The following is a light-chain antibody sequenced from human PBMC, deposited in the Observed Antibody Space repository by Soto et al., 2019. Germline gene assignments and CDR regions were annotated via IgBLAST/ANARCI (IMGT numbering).Light chain of an antibody. CDR2: SNN. Sequence: QSVLTQPPSASGTPGQRVTIACSGSRSNIGTNTVAWYQQLPGMAPKLLIHSNNQRPSGVPDRFSGSKSGPSASLAISGLQSDDDADYYCAALDVSFVVFGGGTKLTVL. CDR3: AALDVSFVV. V-gene: IGLV1-44*01. J-gene: IGLJ2*01. CDR1: RSNIGTNT.